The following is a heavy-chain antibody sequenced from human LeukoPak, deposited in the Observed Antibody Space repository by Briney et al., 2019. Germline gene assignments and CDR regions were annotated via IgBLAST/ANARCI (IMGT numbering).Heavy chain of an antibody. D-gene: IGHD3-10*01. V-gene: IGHV3-23*01. CDR3: AKVGGGGLLWFGELSFYFDY. CDR1: GFTFSSYA. J-gene: IGHJ4*02. Sequence: GGSLRLSCAASGFTFSSYAMSWVRQAPGKGLEWVSSISGSGDSTYYADSVKGRFTISRDNSKNTLYLQMNSLRAEDTAVYYCAKVGGGGLLWFGELSFYFDYWGQGTLVTVSS. CDR2: ISGSGDST.